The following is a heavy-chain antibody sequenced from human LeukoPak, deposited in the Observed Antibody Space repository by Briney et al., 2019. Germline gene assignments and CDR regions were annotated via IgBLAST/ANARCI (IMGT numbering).Heavy chain of an antibody. CDR1: GFTFSSYA. D-gene: IGHD6-13*01. CDR2: ISYDGGNK. CDR3: ARDIGKAAAGTLDY. J-gene: IGHJ4*02. V-gene: IGHV3-30-3*01. Sequence: PGRSLRLSCAASGFTFSSYAMHWVRQAPGKGLEWVAVISYDGGNKYYADSVKGRFTISRDNSKNTLYLQMNSLRAEDTAVYYCARDIGKAAAGTLDYWGQGTLVTVSS.